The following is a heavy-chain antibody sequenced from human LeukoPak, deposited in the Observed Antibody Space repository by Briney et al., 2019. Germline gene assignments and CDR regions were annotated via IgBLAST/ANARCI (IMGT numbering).Heavy chain of an antibody. J-gene: IGHJ6*03. CDR3: AREDHWHYYMDV. CDR2: INPNSGGT. CDR1: GYSFTTYG. V-gene: IGHV1-2*02. Sequence: ASVKVSCKASGYSFTTYGIAWVRQAPGQGLEWMGWINPNSGGTNYAQKFQGRVTMTRDTSISTAYLELSRLRSDDTAVYYCAREDHWHYYMDVWGKGTTVTVSS.